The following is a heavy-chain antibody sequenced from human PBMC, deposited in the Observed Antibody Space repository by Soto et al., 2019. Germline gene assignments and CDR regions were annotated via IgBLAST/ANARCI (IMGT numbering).Heavy chain of an antibody. Sequence: ASVKVSCKASGYTFTGYYMHWVRQAPGQGLEWMGWINPNSGGTNYAQKFQGWGTMTRDTSISTAYMELSRLRSDDTAGYYCARDSRPLYGSGSYSHHYYYYYMDVWGKGTTVTVSS. D-gene: IGHD3-10*01. CDR1: GYTFTGYY. V-gene: IGHV1-2*04. CDR2: INPNSGGT. J-gene: IGHJ6*03. CDR3: ARDSRPLYGSGSYSHHYYYYYMDV.